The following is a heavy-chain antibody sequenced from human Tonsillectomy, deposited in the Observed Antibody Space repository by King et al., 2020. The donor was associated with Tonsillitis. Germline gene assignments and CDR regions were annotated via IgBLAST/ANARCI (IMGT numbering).Heavy chain of an antibody. Sequence: VQLVESGAEVKKPGSSVTVSCKASGGTFSNHGISWVRQAPGQGLVWMGGIIPIVGTANYAQKFQGRVTITADESTSTAYMQLSSLRSEDTAVYYCARETSAYDYYFDYWGQGTLVSVSS. J-gene: IGHJ4*02. CDR1: GGTFSNHG. V-gene: IGHV1-69*01. CDR3: ARETSAYDYYFDY. D-gene: IGHD5-12*01. CDR2: IIPIVGTA.